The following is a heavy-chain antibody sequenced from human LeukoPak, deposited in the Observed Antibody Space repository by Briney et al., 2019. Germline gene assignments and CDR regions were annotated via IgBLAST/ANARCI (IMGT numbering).Heavy chain of an antibody. CDR1: VDSVSSISAA. CDR2: TYYRSKWYN. CDR3: ARDPIAAAARYNWFDP. D-gene: IGHD6-13*01. V-gene: IGHV6-1*01. Sequence: SQTLSLTCAISVDSVSSISAAWNWIRQSPSRGLEWLGRTYYRSKWYNDYAVSVKSLITINPDTSKNQLSLQLPSVTPEDTAVYYCARDPIAAAARYNWFDPWGQGTLVTVSS. J-gene: IGHJ5*02.